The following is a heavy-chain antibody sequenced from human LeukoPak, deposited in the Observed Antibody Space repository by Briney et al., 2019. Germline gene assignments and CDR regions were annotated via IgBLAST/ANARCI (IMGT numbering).Heavy chain of an antibody. CDR2: ISSSSGITI. Sequence: PGGSLXLSCAVSGFTFSSSEMNWVRQAPGKGLEWVSYISSSSGITIYYADSVKGRFTISRDNAKNSLYLQMTSVRAEDTAVYYCARVLGFSYGSDYWGQGTLVTVSS. CDR1: GFTFSSSE. D-gene: IGHD5-18*01. CDR3: ARVLGFSYGSDY. J-gene: IGHJ4*02. V-gene: IGHV3-48*03.